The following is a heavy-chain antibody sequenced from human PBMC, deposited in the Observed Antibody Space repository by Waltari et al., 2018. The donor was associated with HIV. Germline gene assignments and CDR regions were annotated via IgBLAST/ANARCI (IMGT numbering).Heavy chain of an antibody. CDR2: ISSSSSTI. D-gene: IGHD3-22*01. Sequence: EVQLVESGGGLVQPGGSLRLSCAAYGFTLSSYSMNWVRQAPGKGLEWVSYISSSSSTIYYADSVKGRFTISRDNAKNSLYLQMNSLRAEDTAVYYCARGTGGYYPSSFDYWGQGTLVTVSS. V-gene: IGHV3-48*01. J-gene: IGHJ4*02. CDR3: ARGTGGYYPSSFDY. CDR1: GFTLSSYS.